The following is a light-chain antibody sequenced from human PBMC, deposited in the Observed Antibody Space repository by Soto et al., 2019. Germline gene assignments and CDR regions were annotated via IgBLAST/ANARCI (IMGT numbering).Light chain of an antibody. CDR2: GAS. CDR3: QQYSGLPKT. CDR1: QSVTSSY. V-gene: IGKV3-20*01. Sequence: EIVLTQSPGTLSLSPGERATLSCRASQSVTSSYLAWYQQRPGQAPRLLIYGASSRATGIPDRFSGSGSGTDFTLTISSLEPEVFAVYYCQQYSGLPKTFGQGTKVDI. J-gene: IGKJ1*01.